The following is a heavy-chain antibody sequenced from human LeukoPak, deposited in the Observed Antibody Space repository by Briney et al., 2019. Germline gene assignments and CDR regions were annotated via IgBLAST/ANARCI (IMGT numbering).Heavy chain of an antibody. CDR2: IDSGGGI. Sequence: SGGSLRLSCAASGFTVRSNYMSWVRQAPGKGLEWVSVIDSGGGIYYADSVKGRFTISRDNSKNTLYLQMNSLRVEDTAFYYCARDLAYSRLDYWGQGMLVTVSS. CDR3: ARDLAYSRLDY. V-gene: IGHV3-53*01. CDR1: GFTVRSNY. D-gene: IGHD5-18*01. J-gene: IGHJ4*02.